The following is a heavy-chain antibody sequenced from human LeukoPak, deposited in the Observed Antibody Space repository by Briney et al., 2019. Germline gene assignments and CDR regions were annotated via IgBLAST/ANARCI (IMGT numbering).Heavy chain of an antibody. V-gene: IGHV3-23*01. J-gene: IGHJ4*02. Sequence: KGLEWVSAISGSGGSTYYADSVKGRFTISRDNSKNTLYLQMNSLRAEDTAVYYCAKGGGDCLWGQGTLVTVSS. CDR3: AKGGGDCL. D-gene: IGHD2-21*02. CDR2: ISGSGGST.